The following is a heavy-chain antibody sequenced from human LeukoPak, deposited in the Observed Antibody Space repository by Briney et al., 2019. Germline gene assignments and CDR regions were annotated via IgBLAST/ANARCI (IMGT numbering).Heavy chain of an antibody. D-gene: IGHD5-12*01. CDR3: ARRVLRRGYSGYEGLDY. CDR2: ISAYNGNT. V-gene: IGHV1-18*01. Sequence: ASVKVSCKASGYTFTSYGISWVRQAPGQGLEWMGWISAYNGNTNYAQKLQGRVTMTTDTSTSTAYMELRSLRSDDTAVYYCARRVLRRGYSGYEGLDYWGQGTLVTVSS. J-gene: IGHJ4*02. CDR1: GYTFTSYG.